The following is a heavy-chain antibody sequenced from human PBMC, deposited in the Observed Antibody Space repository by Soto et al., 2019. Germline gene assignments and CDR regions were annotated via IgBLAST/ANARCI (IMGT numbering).Heavy chain of an antibody. CDR2: IMQYGSEK. V-gene: IGHV3-7*04. D-gene: IGHD2-2*01. CDR1: GFTFNKYW. J-gene: IGHJ4*02. CDR3: ARGGSTFDF. Sequence: GGSLRLSCAASGFTFNKYWMSWVRQAPGKGLEWVANIMQYGSEKYYVDSVKGRFTISRDNANNSLFLQMNSLRVEDTAVYYCARGGSTFDFWGQGTLVTVSS.